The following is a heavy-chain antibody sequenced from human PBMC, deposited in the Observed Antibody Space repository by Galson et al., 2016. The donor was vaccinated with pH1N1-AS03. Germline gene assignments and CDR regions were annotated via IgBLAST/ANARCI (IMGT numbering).Heavy chain of an antibody. CDR3: ARIRWAYAAFDY. Sequence: SETLSLTCNVSGDSISSYYWSWIRQSPGKGLEWIGYIYDSGRTNYNPSLNIRVTISGDTSKNQVSLKLSSVAAADTAVYYCARIRWAYAAFDYWGQGTLVTVSS. V-gene: IGHV4-59*01. J-gene: IGHJ4*02. CDR1: GDSISSYY. CDR2: IYDSGRT. D-gene: IGHD3-16*01.